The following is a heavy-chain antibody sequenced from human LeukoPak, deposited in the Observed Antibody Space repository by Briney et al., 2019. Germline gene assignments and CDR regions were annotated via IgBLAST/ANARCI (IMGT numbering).Heavy chain of an antibody. D-gene: IGHD2-2*01. CDR3: ARDQDRVVVVPAAISWFDP. CDR2: IYYSGST. CDR1: GGSISSSTFY. V-gene: IGHV4-39*07. J-gene: IGHJ5*02. Sequence: SETLSLTCTVSGGSISSSTFYWGWIRQPPGRGLEWIGAIYYSGSTFYNPSLKSRVTVSVDTSKNQFSLKLSSLTAADTAVYYCARDQDRVVVVPAAISWFDPWGQGTLVTVSS.